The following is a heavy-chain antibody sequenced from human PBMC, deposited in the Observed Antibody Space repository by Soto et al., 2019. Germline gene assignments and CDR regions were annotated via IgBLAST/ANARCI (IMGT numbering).Heavy chain of an antibody. Sequence: SETLSLTCTVSGGSISPYYWSFIRQSPGKGLEWIGFIDYRGSTNYDPSLKSRVTLSVDTSKNQFSLNLTSVTGADTAVYYCARAGLTGYNFTPFDYWGQGTLVTVSS. CDR3: ARAGLTGYNFTPFDY. J-gene: IGHJ4*02. CDR1: GGSISPYY. D-gene: IGHD3-9*01. V-gene: IGHV4-59*08. CDR2: IDYRGST.